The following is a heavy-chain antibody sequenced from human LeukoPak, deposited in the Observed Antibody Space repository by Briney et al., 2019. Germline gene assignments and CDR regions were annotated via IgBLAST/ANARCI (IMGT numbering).Heavy chain of an antibody. Sequence: PSETLSLTCTVSGGSISSSSYYWGWIRQPPGKGLEWIGSINYSGSTYYNPSLTSRVTISVDTSKNQFSLKVSFVTAADTAVYYCARRRIWGDGSGSHYFDYWGQGTLVSVSS. CDR2: INYSGST. V-gene: IGHV4-39*01. J-gene: IGHJ4*02. CDR1: GGSISSSSYY. CDR3: ARRRIWGDGSGSHYFDY. D-gene: IGHD3-10*01.